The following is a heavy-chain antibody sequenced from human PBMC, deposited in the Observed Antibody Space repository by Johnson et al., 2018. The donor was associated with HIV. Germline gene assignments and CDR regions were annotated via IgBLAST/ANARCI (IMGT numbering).Heavy chain of an antibody. V-gene: IGHV3-7*01. CDR2: IKQDGSEK. CDR1: GFTFSSYP. D-gene: IGHD3-10*01. CDR3: AKDLSSQLLWFIRDGFDV. Sequence: VQLVESGGGVVQPGRSLRLSCAASGFTFSSYPMHWVRQAPGKGLEWVANIKQDGSEKYYVDSVKGRFTISRDNAKNSLYLQMNSLRAEYTAVYYCAKDLSSQLLWFIRDGFDVWGQGTMVTVSS. J-gene: IGHJ3*01.